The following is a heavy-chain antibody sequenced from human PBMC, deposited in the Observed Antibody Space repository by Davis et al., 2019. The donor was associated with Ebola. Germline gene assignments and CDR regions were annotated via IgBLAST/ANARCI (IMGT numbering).Heavy chain of an antibody. Sequence: SETLSLTCTVSGGSISSSSYYWGWIRQPPGKGLEWIGSIYYSGSTYYNPSLKSRVTISVDTSKNQFSLKLSSVTAADTAVYYCARHRIAAPLNWFDPWGQGTLVTVSS. CDR2: IYYSGST. J-gene: IGHJ5*02. D-gene: IGHD6-6*01. CDR1: GGSISSSSYY. V-gene: IGHV4-39*01. CDR3: ARHRIAAPLNWFDP.